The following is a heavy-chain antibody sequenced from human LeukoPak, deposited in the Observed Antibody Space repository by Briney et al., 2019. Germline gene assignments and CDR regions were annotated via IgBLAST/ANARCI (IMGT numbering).Heavy chain of an antibody. V-gene: IGHV4-39*01. CDR3: ARQRADYFYHYLDV. CDR2: VYYGGNT. CDR1: GGSISGSSYY. J-gene: IGHJ6*03. Sequence: SETLSLTCTVSGGSISGSSYYWDWVRQPPGKGLEWIGNVYYGGNTFYNSSLESRVTISVDMSQNQFSLKLTSLTAADTAVYYCARQRADYFYHYLDVWGKGTSVTVSS.